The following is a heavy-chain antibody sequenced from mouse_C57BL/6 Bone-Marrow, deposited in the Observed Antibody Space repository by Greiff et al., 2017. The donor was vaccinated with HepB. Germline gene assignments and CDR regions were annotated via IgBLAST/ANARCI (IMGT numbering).Heavy chain of an antibody. CDR2: INPNNGGT. CDR1: GYTFTDYY. Sequence: EVQLQQSGPELVKPGASVKISCKASGYTFTDYYMNWVKQSHGKSLEWIGDINPNNGGTSYNQKFKGKATLTVDKSSSTAYMELRSLTSEDSAVYYCARFITTKAMDYWGQGTSVTVSS. D-gene: IGHD1-1*01. V-gene: IGHV1-26*01. CDR3: ARFITTKAMDY. J-gene: IGHJ4*01.